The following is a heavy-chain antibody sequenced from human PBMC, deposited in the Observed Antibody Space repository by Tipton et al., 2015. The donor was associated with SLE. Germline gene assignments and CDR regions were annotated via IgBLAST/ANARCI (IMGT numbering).Heavy chain of an antibody. V-gene: IGHV4-4*08. J-gene: IGHJ3*02. CDR2: IYASGST. CDR3: AREPQGGQGAFDI. CDR1: GGSISSYY. Sequence: LRLSCTVSGGSISSYYWSWIRQPPGKGLEWIGYIYASGSTNYNPPLKSRLTISVDTSKSQFSLKLTSVPAADTALYYCAREPQGGQGAFDIWGQGTMVTVSS. D-gene: IGHD1-26*01.